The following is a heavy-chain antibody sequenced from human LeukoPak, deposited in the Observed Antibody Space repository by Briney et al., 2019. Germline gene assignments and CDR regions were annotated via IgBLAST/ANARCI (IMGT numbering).Heavy chain of an antibody. CDR2: IIPIFGTA. CDR3: ARGRPGGSGYYTEGYYYYYMDV. J-gene: IGHJ6*03. CDR1: GGTFSSYA. V-gene: IGHV1-69*05. D-gene: IGHD3-3*01. Sequence: SVKVSCKASGGTFSSYAISWVRQAPGQGPEWMGGIIPIFGTANYAQKFQGRVTITTDESTSTAYMELSSLRSEDTAVYYCARGRPGGSGYYTEGYYYYYMDVWGKGTTVTVSS.